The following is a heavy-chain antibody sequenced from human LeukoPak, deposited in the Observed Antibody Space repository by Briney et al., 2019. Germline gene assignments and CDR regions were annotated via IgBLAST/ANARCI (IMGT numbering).Heavy chain of an antibody. Sequence: SETLSLTCTVSGGSISSGDYYWSWIRQPPGKGLEWIGYIYYSGSTYYIPSLKSRVTISVDTSKNQFSLKLSSVTAADTAVYYCARELRLITYGMDVWGQGTMVTVSS. D-gene: IGHD3-3*01. CDR2: IYYSGST. CDR1: GGSISSGDYY. CDR3: ARELRLITYGMDV. V-gene: IGHV4-30-4*01. J-gene: IGHJ6*02.